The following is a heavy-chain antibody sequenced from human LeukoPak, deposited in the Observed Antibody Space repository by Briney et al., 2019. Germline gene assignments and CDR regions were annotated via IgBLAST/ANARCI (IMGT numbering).Heavy chain of an antibody. CDR3: ARVGDKWARTIDY. CDR1: GGSISSSSYY. CDR2: IYYSGST. Sequence: PSETLSLTCTVSGGSISSSSYYWGWIRQPPGKGLEWIGSIYYSGSTYYNPSLKSRVTISVDTSKNQFSLKLSSVTAADTAVYYCARVGDKWARTIDYWGQGTLVTVSS. J-gene: IGHJ4*02. D-gene: IGHD2-8*01. V-gene: IGHV4-39*07.